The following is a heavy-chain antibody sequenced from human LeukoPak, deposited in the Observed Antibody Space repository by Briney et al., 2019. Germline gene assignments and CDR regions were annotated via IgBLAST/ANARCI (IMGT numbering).Heavy chain of an antibody. Sequence: PGGSLRLSCAPSGFTFSSYAMSWVRQAPGKGLEWVSAISGSGGSTYYADSVKGRFTISRDNSKNTLYLQMNSLRAEDTAVYYCAKARSSGWYGGNWFDPWGQGTLVTVSS. CDR2: ISGSGGST. V-gene: IGHV3-23*01. J-gene: IGHJ5*02. CDR1: GFTFSSYA. CDR3: AKARSSGWYGGNWFDP. D-gene: IGHD6-19*01.